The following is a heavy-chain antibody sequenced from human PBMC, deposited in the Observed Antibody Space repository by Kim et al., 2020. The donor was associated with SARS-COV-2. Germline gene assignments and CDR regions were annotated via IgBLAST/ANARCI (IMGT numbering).Heavy chain of an antibody. J-gene: IGHJ4*02. CDR1: GYTFTGYY. D-gene: IGHD6-13*01. CDR3: VRESIAAAGYYFDY. CDR2: INPNSGGT. V-gene: IGHV1-2*02. Sequence: ASVKVSCKASGYTFTGYYMHWVRQAPGQGLEWMGWINPNSGGTNYAQKFQGRVTMTRDTSISTAYMELSRLRSDDTAVYYCVRESIAAAGYYFDYWGQGTLVTVSS.